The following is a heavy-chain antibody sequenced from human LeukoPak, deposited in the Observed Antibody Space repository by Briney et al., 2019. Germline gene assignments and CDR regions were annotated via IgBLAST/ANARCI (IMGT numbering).Heavy chain of an antibody. CDR2: TKQDGSEI. CDR1: GFTFGSYW. V-gene: IGHV3-7*03. CDR3: AGGSGWITGD. J-gene: IGHJ4*01. Sequence: GGSLRLSCSASGFTFGSYWMNWVRQAPGKGPEWVANTKQDGSEINYVDSVKGRFIISRDNAKNSPYLQMNSLRVDDTAVYYCAGGSGWITGDWGHGTLVTVSS. D-gene: IGHD1-14*01.